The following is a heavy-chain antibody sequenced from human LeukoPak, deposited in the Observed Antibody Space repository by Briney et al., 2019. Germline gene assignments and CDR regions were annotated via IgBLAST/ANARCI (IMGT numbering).Heavy chain of an antibody. CDR2: IKQDGSEK. D-gene: IGHD1-1*01. J-gene: IGHJ4*02. CDR3: ATDRDWTLLDY. V-gene: IGHV3-7*01. CDR1: GFTFSSKW. Sequence: GGSLRLSCTASGFTFSSKWKSWVRQAPGKGLEWVANIKQDGSEKNYVDSVKGRFTISRDNAKNSLYLQMNSLRAEDTAVYYCATDRDWTLLDYWGQGTLVTVSS.